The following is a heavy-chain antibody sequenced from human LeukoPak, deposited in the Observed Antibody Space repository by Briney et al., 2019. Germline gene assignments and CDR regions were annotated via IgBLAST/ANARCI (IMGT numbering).Heavy chain of an antibody. J-gene: IGHJ5*02. CDR2: IYYSGST. V-gene: IGHV4-59*01. CDR3: AREAVNYYDSSGYRVNWFDP. CDR1: GGSISSYY. Sequence: SETLSLTCTVSGGSISSYYWSWIRQPPGKGLEWIGYIYYSGSTNYNPSLKSQVTISVDTSKNQFSLKLSSVTAADTAVYYCAREAVNYYDSSGYRVNWFDPWGQGALVTVSS. D-gene: IGHD3-22*01.